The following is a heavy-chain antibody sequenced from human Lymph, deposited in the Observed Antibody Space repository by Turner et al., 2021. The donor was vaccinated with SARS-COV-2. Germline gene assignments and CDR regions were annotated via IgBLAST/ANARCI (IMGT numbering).Heavy chain of an antibody. CDR2: IYYSGSS. Sequence: QVQLQESGPGLVTPSQTLSLTCTVSGGPISSGGYYWSWIRQHPGKGLEWIGYIYYSGSSYYNPSLKSRVTISVDTSKNQFSLNLSSVTAADTAVYYCARFPVWGAFDIWGQGTMVTVSS. CDR1: GGPISSGGYY. V-gene: IGHV4-31*03. D-gene: IGHD3-16*01. J-gene: IGHJ3*02. CDR3: ARFPVWGAFDI.